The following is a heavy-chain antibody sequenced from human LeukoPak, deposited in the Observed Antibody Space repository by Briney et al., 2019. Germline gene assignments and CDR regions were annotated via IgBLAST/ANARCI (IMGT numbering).Heavy chain of an antibody. CDR1: GGTFSSYA. J-gene: IGHJ4*02. D-gene: IGHD2-15*01. CDR2: IIPILGIA. CDR3: ATGDRGGSFDY. V-gene: IGHV1-69*04. Sequence: SVKVSCKASGGTFSSYAISWVRQAPGQGLEWMGRIIPILGIANYAQKFQGRVTITADKSTSTAYMELSSLRSEDTAVYYCATGDRGGSFDYWGQGTLVTVSS.